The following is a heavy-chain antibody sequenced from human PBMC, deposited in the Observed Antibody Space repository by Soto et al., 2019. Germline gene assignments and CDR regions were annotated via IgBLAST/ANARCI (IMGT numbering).Heavy chain of an antibody. J-gene: IGHJ4*02. V-gene: IGHV1-46*01. CDR1: GYTFTSYY. CDR3: ARDPLEYSSSSGGFDY. Sequence: ASVKVSCKASGYTFTSYYMHWVRQAPGQGLEWMGIINPSGGSTSYAQKFQGRVTMTRDTSTSTVYMELSSLRSEDTAVYYCARDPLEYSSSSGGFDYWGQGTLVTVSS. CDR2: INPSGGST. D-gene: IGHD6-6*01.